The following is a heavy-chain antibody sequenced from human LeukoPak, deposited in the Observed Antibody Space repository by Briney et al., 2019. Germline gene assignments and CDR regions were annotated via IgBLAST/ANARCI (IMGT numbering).Heavy chain of an antibody. CDR3: TTDYPYDDAFDM. Sequence: PGGSLRLSCAASGFTFSNAWMSWVRQAPGKGLEWVGRIKSKTDGGTTDYAAPVKGRFTISRDDSKNTLYLQMNSLKTEDTAVYYCTTDYPYDDAFDMCGQGKMVTVSS. J-gene: IGHJ3*02. D-gene: IGHD2-21*01. V-gene: IGHV3-15*01. CDR1: GFTFSNAW. CDR2: IKSKTDGGTT.